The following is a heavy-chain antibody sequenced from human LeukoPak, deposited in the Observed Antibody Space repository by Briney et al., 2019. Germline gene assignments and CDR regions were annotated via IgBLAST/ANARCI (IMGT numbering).Heavy chain of an antibody. J-gene: IGHJ4*02. CDR2: IWYDGSNK. V-gene: IGHV3-33*01. CDR1: GFTFSSYG. D-gene: IGHD3-22*01. Sequence: GGSLRLSCAASGFTFSSYGMHWVRQAPGKGLEWVAVIWYDGSNKYYADSVKGRFTISRDNSKNTLYLQMNSLRAEDTAVYYCARDSYDSSGYYRPGDSWGQGTLVTVSS. CDR3: ARDSYDSSGYYRPGDS.